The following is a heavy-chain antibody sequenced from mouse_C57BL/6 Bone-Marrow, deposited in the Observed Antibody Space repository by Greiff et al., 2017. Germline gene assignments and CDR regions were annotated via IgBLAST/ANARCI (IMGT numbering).Heavy chain of an antibody. J-gene: IGHJ1*03. CDR3: ARGGTTVVAHWYFDV. Sequence: DVKLVESGPVLVKPGASVKMSCKASGYTFTDYYMNWVKQSHGKSLEWIGVINPYNGGTSYNQKFKGKATLTVDKSSSTAYMELNSLTSEDSAVYYCARGGTTVVAHWYFDVWGTGTTVTVSS. CDR2: INPYNGGT. V-gene: IGHV1-19*01. CDR1: GYTFTDYY. D-gene: IGHD1-1*01.